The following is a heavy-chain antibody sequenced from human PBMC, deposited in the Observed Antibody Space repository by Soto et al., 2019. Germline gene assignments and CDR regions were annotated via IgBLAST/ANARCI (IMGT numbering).Heavy chain of an antibody. Sequence: QVQLVESGGGVVQPGRSLRLSCAASGFTFSSYGMHWVRQAPGKGLEWVAVIWYDGSNKYYADSVKGRFTISRDNSKNTLYLQMNSLSAEDTAVYYCASRGGVVVPWAFDIWGQGTMVTVSS. V-gene: IGHV3-33*01. J-gene: IGHJ3*02. D-gene: IGHD2-2*01. CDR2: IWYDGSNK. CDR1: GFTFSSYG. CDR3: ASRGGVVVPWAFDI.